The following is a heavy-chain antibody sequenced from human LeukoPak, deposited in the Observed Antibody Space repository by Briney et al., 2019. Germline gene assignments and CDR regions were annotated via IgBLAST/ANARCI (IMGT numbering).Heavy chain of an antibody. CDR3: ARVRKVRYYYYYGMDV. J-gene: IGHJ6*02. Sequence: ASVKVSYKASGYTFTSYDINWVRQATGQGLEWMGWMNPNSGNTGYAQKFQGRVTMTRNTSISTAYMELSSLRSEDTAVYYCARVRKVRYYYYYGMDVWGQGTTVTVSS. CDR1: GYTFTSYD. V-gene: IGHV1-8*01. CDR2: MNPNSGNT. D-gene: IGHD4-23*01.